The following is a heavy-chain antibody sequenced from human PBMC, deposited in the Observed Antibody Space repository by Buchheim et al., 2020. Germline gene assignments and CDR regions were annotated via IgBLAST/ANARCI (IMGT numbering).Heavy chain of an antibody. V-gene: IGHV3-30-3*01. CDR1: GFTFSSYA. D-gene: IGHD3-10*01. CDR2: ISYDGSNK. Sequence: QVQLVESGGGVVQPGRSLRLSCAASGFTFSSYAMHWVRQAPGKGLEWVAVISYDGSNKYYADSVKGRFTISRDNSKNTLYLQMNSLRAEDTAVYYCARSMVRGVIIGGLDYWGQGTL. CDR3: ARSMVRGVIIGGLDY. J-gene: IGHJ4*02.